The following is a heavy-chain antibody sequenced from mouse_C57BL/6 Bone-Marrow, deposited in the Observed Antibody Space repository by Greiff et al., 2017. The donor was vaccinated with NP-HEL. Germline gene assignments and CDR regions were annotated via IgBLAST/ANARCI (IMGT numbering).Heavy chain of an antibody. Sequence: QVQLQQSGAELARPGASVKLSCKASGYTFTSYGISWVKQRTGQGLEWIGEIYPRSGNTYYNEKLKGKATLTADKSSSTAYMGLRSLTSEDSAVYFCARLGLLHDYWGQGTTLTVSS. V-gene: IGHV1-81*01. CDR2: IYPRSGNT. CDR1: GYTFTSYG. J-gene: IGHJ2*01. CDR3: ARLGLLHDY. D-gene: IGHD2-3*01.